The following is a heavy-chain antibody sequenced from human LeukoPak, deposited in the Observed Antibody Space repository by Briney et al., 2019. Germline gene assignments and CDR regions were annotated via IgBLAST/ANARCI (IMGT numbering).Heavy chain of an antibody. CDR1: GGSISSYY. V-gene: IGHV4-59*01. CDR3: ARGQAMIVVAEYFQH. Sequence: SETLSLTCTVSGGSISSYYWSWIRQPPGKGLEWIGYIYYSGSTNYNPSLKSRVTISVDTSKNQFSLKLSSVTAEDMAVYYCARGQAMIVVAEYFQHWGQGTLVTVSS. D-gene: IGHD3-22*01. J-gene: IGHJ1*01. CDR2: IYYSGST.